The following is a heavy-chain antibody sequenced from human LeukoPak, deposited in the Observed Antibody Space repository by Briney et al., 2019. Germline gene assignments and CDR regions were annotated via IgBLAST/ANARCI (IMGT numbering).Heavy chain of an antibody. CDR1: GGSISSSSYY. CDR3: ARGRYYYGSGSYLFDY. Sequence: KPSETLSLTCTVSGGSISSSSYYWGWIRQPPGKGLEWIGSIYYSGSTYYNPSLKSRVTISVDTSKNQFSLKLSSVTAADTAVYYCARGRYYYGSGSYLFDYWGQGTLVTVSS. J-gene: IGHJ4*02. V-gene: IGHV4-39*01. CDR2: IYYSGST. D-gene: IGHD3-10*01.